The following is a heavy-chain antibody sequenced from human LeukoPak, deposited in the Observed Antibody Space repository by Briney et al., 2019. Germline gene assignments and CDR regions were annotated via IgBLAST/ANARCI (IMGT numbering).Heavy chain of an antibody. CDR1: GGSISSSNW. Sequence: SETLSLTCAVSGGSISSSNWWSWVRQPPGKGLEWIGEIYHSGSTNYNPSLKSRVTISVDKSKNQFSLKLSSVTAADTAVYYCARVGPIWGSYRYLDYWGQGTLVTVSS. D-gene: IGHD3-16*02. J-gene: IGHJ4*02. CDR3: ARVGPIWGSYRYLDY. V-gene: IGHV4-4*02. CDR2: IYHSGST.